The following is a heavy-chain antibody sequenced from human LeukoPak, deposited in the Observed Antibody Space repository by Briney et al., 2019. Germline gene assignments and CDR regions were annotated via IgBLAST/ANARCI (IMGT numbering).Heavy chain of an antibody. CDR1: GYTFSSHD. CDR2: LSTDNDDT. V-gene: IGHV1-18*01. J-gene: IGHJ4*02. Sequence: GASVKVSCKASGYTFSSHDLNWVRQAPGHGLEWMGWLSTDNDDTGYAQKFQGRVTMTTDTSTSTAYMELRSLRSDDTAVYYCAREESITGTTFLSDWGQGTLVTVSS. D-gene: IGHD1-7*01. CDR3: AREESITGTTFLSD.